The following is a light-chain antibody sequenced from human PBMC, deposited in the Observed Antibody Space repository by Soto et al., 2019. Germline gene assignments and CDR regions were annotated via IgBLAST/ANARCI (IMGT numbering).Light chain of an antibody. J-gene: IGLJ3*02. CDR3: GTWDSRLRANV. CDR1: RSNIGDHF. CDR2: DSD. Sequence: QSVLTQPPSVSAAPGQKVTISCSGSRSNIGDHFVSWYQQLPGTAPRLLVCDSDKRPSGIPDRFSGSKSDTSATLAITGLQTGDEADYYCGTWDSRLRANVFGGGTK. V-gene: IGLV1-51*01.